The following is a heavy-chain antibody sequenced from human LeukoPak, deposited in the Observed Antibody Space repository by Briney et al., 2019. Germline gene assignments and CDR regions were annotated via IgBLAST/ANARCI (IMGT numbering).Heavy chain of an antibody. CDR3: ATDRGYNNAFDI. CDR1: GFTFSSYG. D-gene: IGHD5-24*01. Sequence: GGPLRLSCAASGFTFSSYGMHWVRQAPGKGLEWVAVIWYDGSNKYYADSVKGRFTISRDNSKNTLYLQMSSLRAEDTAVYYCATDRGYNNAFDIWGQGTMVTVSS. J-gene: IGHJ3*02. V-gene: IGHV3-33*01. CDR2: IWYDGSNK.